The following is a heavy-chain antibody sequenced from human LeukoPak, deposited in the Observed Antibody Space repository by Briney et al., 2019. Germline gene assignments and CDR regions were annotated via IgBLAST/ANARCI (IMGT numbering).Heavy chain of an antibody. D-gene: IGHD2-15*01. CDR1: GGSISSYY. CDR3: ARQYCGNNNWFDP. J-gene: IGHJ5*02. Sequence: SETLSLTCTVSGGSISSYYWSWIRQPPGKGLEWIGYIYYSGSTNYNPSLKSRVTISVDTSKNRFSLKLSSVTAADTAVYYCARQYCGNNNWFDPWGQGTLVTVSS. CDR2: IYYSGST. V-gene: IGHV4-59*08.